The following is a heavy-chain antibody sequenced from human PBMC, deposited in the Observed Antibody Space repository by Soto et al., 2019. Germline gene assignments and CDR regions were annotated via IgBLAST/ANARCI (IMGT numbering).Heavy chain of an antibody. CDR3: ARTVDTAMVSPRQTPFH. CDR2: IYWNDDK. D-gene: IGHD5-18*01. Sequence: QITLKESGPTLVKPTQTLTLTCTFSGFSLSTSGVGVGWIRQPPGKALEWLALIYWNDDKRYSPSLKSRLTITKDTSKNQVVLTMTNMDPVDTATYYCARTVDTAMVSPRQTPFHWGQGTLVTVSS. CDR1: GFSLSTSGVG. V-gene: IGHV2-5*01. J-gene: IGHJ4*02.